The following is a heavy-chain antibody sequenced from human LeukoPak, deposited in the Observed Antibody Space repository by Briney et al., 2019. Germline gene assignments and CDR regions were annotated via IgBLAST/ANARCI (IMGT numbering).Heavy chain of an antibody. V-gene: IGHV4-34*01. Sequence: PSETLSLTCAVYGGSFSGYYWSWIRQPPGKGLEWIGEINHSGSTNYNPSLKSRVTISVDTSKNQFSLKLGSVTAADTAVYYCARGKGYYGSGNWFDPWGQGTLVTVSS. D-gene: IGHD3-10*01. J-gene: IGHJ5*02. CDR1: GGSFSGYY. CDR3: ARGKGYYGSGNWFDP. CDR2: INHSGST.